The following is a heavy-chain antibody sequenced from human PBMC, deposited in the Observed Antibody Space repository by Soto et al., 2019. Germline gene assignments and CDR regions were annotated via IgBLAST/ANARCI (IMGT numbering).Heavy chain of an antibody. J-gene: IGHJ1*01. Sequence: EVQLLESGGDVVRPGGSLRLSCAASGFTFSSYAMGWVRQAPGKGLEWVAGVSRAGTYTFYADSVRGRFSISRDNSRETVDLYMNALRGDDTAVYFGVKYTVTEDLGECWGQGTLVSVSS. CDR3: VKYTVTEDLGEC. CDR1: GFTFSSYA. V-gene: IGHV3-23*01. D-gene: IGHD3-16*01. CDR2: VSRAGTYT.